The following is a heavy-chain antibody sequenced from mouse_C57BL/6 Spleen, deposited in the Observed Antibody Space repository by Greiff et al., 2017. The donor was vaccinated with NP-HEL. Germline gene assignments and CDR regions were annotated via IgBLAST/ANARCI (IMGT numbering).Heavy chain of an antibody. D-gene: IGHD1-1*01. V-gene: IGHV1-55*01. CDR1: GYTFTSYW. J-gene: IGHJ2*01. CDR2: IYPGSGST. Sequence: QVHVKQPGAELVKPGASVKMSCKASGYTFTSYWITWVKQRPGQGLEWIGDIYPGSGSTNYNEKFKSKATLTVDTSSSTAYMQLSSLTSEDSAVYYCASRGDYYGTDYWGQGTTLTVSS. CDR3: ASRGDYYGTDY.